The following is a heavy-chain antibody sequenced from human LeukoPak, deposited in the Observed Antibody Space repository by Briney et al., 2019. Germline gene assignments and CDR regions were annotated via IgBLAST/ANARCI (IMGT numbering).Heavy chain of an antibody. J-gene: IGHJ4*02. V-gene: IGHV4-34*01. CDR3: ARVGGTMVRGVMDY. Sequence: SETLSLTCAVYGGSFSGYYWSWIRQPPGKGLEWMGEINHSGSTNYNPSLKSRVTISVDTSKNQFSLKLSSVTAADTAVYYCARVGGTMVRGVMDYWGQGTLVTVSS. CDR2: INHSGST. D-gene: IGHD3-10*01. CDR1: GGSFSGYY.